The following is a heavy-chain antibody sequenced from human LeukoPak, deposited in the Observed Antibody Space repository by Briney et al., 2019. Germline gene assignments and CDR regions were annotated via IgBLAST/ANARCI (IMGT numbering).Heavy chain of an antibody. CDR2: ISSSSSYI. CDR3: ARGAYSSTWYPLDY. J-gene: IGHJ4*02. CDR1: GFTFSSCS. Sequence: GGSLRLSCAASGFTFSSCSMNWVRQAPGKGLEWVSSISSSSSYIYYADSVKGRFTISRDNAKNSLYLQMNSLRAEDTAVYYCARGAYSSTWYPLDYWGQGTLVTVSS. D-gene: IGHD6-13*01. V-gene: IGHV3-21*01.